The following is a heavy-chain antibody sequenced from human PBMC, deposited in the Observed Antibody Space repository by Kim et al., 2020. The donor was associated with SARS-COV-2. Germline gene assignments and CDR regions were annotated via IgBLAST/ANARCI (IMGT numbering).Heavy chain of an antibody. V-gene: IGHV4-4*08. CDR3: AKRLLGNSYGMDV. Sequence: YNPTLKRRVTISVETSKNQFSLKMSSVPADDTAVYYCAKRLLGNSYGMDVWGQGTTVTVSS. D-gene: IGHD2-15*01. J-gene: IGHJ6*02.